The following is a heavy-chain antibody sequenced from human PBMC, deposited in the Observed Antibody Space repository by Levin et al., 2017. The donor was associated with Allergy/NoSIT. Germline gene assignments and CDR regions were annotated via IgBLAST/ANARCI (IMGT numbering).Heavy chain of an antibody. CDR1: GFTFDDYA. V-gene: IGHV3-9*01. CDR2: ISWNSGSI. D-gene: IGHD3-10*01. J-gene: IGHJ5*02. Sequence: GGSLRLSCAASGFTFDDYAMHWVRQAPGKGLEWVSGISWNSGSIGYADSVKGRFTISRDNAKNSLYLQMNSLRAEDTALYYCAKARSGSYYNHWFDPWGQGTLVTVSS. CDR3: AKARSGSYYNHWFDP.